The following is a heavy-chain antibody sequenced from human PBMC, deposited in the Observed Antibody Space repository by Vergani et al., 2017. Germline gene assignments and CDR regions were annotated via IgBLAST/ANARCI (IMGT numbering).Heavy chain of an antibody. Sequence: QVQLVESGGGLVKPGGSLRLSCAASGFTFSDYYMSWIRQAPGKGLEWVSYISSSSSYTNYADSVKGRFTIARDNAKNSLYLQMNSLRAEDTAVYYCARIYGDYGDAFDIWGQGTMVTVSS. CDR1: GFTFSDYY. J-gene: IGHJ3*02. CDR3: ARIYGDYGDAFDI. V-gene: IGHV3-11*05. D-gene: IGHD4-17*01. CDR2: ISSSSSYT.